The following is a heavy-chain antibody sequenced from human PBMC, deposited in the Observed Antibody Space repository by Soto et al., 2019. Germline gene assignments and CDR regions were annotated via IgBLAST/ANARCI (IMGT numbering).Heavy chain of an antibody. CDR2: INAGNGNT. V-gene: IGHV1-3*01. CDR3: ARSWTARFDAGGRYGWFEA. D-gene: IGHD6-19*01. CDR1: GYTFTSYA. Sequence: ASVKVSCKASGYTFTSYAMHWVRQAPGQRLEWMGWINAGNGNTKYSQKFQGRVTITRDTSASTAYMELSSLRSEDTAVYYCARSWTARFDAGGRYGWFEAWGQGTLVTVSS. J-gene: IGHJ5*02.